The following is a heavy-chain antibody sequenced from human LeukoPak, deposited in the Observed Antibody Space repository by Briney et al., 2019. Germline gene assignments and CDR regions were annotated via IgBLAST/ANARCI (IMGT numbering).Heavy chain of an antibody. CDR3: ARDRVEWELQYYYYGMDV. J-gene: IGHJ6*02. CDR1: GGSISSYY. CDR2: IYYSGST. D-gene: IGHD1-26*01. V-gene: IGHV4-59*01. Sequence: PSETLSLTCTVSGGSISSYYWSWIRQPPGKGLEWIGYIYYSGSTNYNPSLKSRVTISVDTSKNQFSLKLSSVTAADTAVCYCARDRVEWELQYYYYGMDVWGQGTTVTVSS.